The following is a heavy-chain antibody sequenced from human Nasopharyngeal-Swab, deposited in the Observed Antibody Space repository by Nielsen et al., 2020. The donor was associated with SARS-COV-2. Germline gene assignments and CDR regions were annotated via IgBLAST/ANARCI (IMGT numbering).Heavy chain of an antibody. CDR1: GFTFDDYA. Sequence: SLKISCAASGFTFDDYAMHWVRQAPGKGLEWVSGISWNSGSIGYADSVNGRFTISRDNAKNSMYLQMNSLRAEDTAVYYCAKDGFSGWHWHPDYWGQGTLVTVSS. CDR2: ISWNSGSI. J-gene: IGHJ4*02. CDR3: AKDGFSGWHWHPDY. D-gene: IGHD6-19*01. V-gene: IGHV3-9*01.